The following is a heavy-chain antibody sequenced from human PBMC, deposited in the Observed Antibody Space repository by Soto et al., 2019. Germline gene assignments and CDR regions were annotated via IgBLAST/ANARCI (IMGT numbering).Heavy chain of an antibody. Sequence: SETLSLTCTVSGGSISSGGYYWSWIRQHPGKGLEWIGYIYYSGSTYYNPSLKSRVTISVDTSKNQFSLKLSSVTAADTAVYYCARVLYCSSTSCYQDYNWFYPWGKGTLVTVSS. CDR2: IYYSGST. J-gene: IGHJ5*02. CDR3: ARVLYCSSTSCYQDYNWFYP. V-gene: IGHV4-31*03. D-gene: IGHD2-2*01. CDR1: GGSISSGGYY.